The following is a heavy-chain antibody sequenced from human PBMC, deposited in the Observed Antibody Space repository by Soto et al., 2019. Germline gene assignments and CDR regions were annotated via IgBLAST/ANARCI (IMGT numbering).Heavy chain of an antibody. CDR2: ISWNGADV. CDR1: GFIFDDYS. D-gene: IGHD3-10*01. CDR3: ATLPIYGSLFAS. Sequence: EVQLVESGGGLVQPGRSLRLSCAASGFIFDDYSIHWVRRAPGKGLEWVSGISWNGADVGYADSVKGRFTISRDNAKNSLNLKMDSLRAEYKALYYCATLPIYGSLFASWGQGTLVTVSS. V-gene: IGHV3-9*01. J-gene: IGHJ4*02.